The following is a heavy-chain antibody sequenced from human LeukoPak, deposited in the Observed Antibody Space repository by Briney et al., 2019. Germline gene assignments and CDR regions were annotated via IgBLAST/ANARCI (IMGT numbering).Heavy chain of an antibody. CDR3: ARIGETDGDLLN. D-gene: IGHD3-10*01. Sequence: PGGSLRLSCAASGFIFDDYGMSWVRQAPGKGLEWVSGINWNGSITGYADSVKGRFTISRDNAKNSLYLQMNSLRAEDTAVYYCARIGETDGDLLNWGQGTLVTVSS. CDR2: INWNGSIT. V-gene: IGHV3-20*04. CDR1: GFIFDDYG. J-gene: IGHJ4*02.